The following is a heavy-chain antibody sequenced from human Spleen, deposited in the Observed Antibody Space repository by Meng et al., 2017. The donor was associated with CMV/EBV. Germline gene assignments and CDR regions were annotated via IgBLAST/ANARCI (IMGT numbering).Heavy chain of an antibody. J-gene: IGHJ6*02. V-gene: IGHV3-66*01. CDR3: ARESSDYYGMDV. CDR2: IYSGGGT. CDR1: GFTVSSNY. Sequence: GESLKISCAASGFTVSSNYMSWVRQAPGKGLEWVSVIYSGGGTYYADSVKGRFTISRDNAKNSLYLQMNSLRAEDTAVYYCARESSDYYGMDVWGQGTTVTVSS.